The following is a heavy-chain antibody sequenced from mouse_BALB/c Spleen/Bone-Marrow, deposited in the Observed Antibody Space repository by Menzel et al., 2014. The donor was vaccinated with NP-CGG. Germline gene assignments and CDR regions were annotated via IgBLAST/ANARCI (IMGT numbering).Heavy chain of an antibody. J-gene: IGHJ2*01. CDR1: GYTFTSYY. Sequence: VQLQQSGAELVKPGASVKLSCKASGYTFTSYYMYWVKQRPGQGLGWIGEINPSNGGTNFNEKFKSKATLTVDKSSSTAYMQLSSLTSEDSAVYYCTRSTMSTYFEFWVQGTTLTASS. CDR2: INPSNGGT. V-gene: IGHV1S81*02. CDR3: TRSTMSTYFEF. D-gene: IGHD2-4*01.